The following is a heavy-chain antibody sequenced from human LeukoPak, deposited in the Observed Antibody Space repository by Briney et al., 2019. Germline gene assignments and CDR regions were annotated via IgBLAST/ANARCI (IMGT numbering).Heavy chain of an antibody. Sequence: ASVKVSCKASGYTFTSYGISWVRQAPGQGLEWMGWISAYNGNTNYAQKLQGRVTMTTDTSTSTAYMELRSLRSDDTAVYYCARADTTSYYYYGMDVRGQGTTVTVSS. CDR3: ARADTTSYYYYGMDV. J-gene: IGHJ6*02. CDR1: GYTFTSYG. CDR2: ISAYNGNT. V-gene: IGHV1-18*01. D-gene: IGHD1-26*01.